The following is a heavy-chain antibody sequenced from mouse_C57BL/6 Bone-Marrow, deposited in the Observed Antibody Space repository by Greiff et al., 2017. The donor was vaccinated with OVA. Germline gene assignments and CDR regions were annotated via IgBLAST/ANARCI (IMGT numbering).Heavy chain of an antibody. V-gene: IGHV5-4*01. J-gene: IGHJ2*01. CDR3: ARDRGGYYRFDY. CDR1: GFTFSSYA. CDR2: ISDGGSYT. D-gene: IGHD2-3*01. Sequence: EVKVVESGGGLVKPGGSLKLSCAASGFTFSSYAMSWVRQTPEKRLEWVATISDGGSYTYYPDNVKGRFTISRDNAKNNLYLQMSHLKSEDTAMYYCARDRGGYYRFDYWGQGTTLTVSS.